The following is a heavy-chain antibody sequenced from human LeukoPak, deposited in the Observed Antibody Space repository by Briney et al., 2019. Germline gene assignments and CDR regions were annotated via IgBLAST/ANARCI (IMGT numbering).Heavy chain of an antibody. CDR2: IKSKTDGGTT. Sequence: AGSLRLSCAASGFTFSNAWMSWVRQAPGKGLEWVGRIKSKTDGGTTDYAAPVKGRFTISRDDSKNTLYLQMNSLKTEDTAVYYCTTSGYRASRGDYWGQGTLVTVSS. D-gene: IGHD3-10*01. J-gene: IGHJ4*02. V-gene: IGHV3-15*01. CDR3: TTSGYRASRGDY. CDR1: GFTFSNAW.